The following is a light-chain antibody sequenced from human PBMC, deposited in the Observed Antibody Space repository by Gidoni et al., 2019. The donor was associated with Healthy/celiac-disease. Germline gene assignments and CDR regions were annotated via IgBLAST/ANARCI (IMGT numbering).Light chain of an antibody. V-gene: IGLV3-25*03. CDR3: QSADSSGTGVV. Sequence: SYELTQPPSVSVSPGQTARITCSGDALPKQYAYWYQQKPGQAPVLVIYKDSERPSGIPERFSGSSSGTTVTLTISGVQAEDEADYYCQSADSSGTGVVFGGGTKLTV. J-gene: IGLJ2*01. CDR2: KDS. CDR1: ALPKQY.